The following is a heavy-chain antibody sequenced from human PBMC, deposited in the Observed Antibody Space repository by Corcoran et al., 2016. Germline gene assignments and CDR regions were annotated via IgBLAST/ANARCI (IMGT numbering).Heavy chain of an antibody. D-gene: IGHD1-26*01. J-gene: IGHJ5*02. CDR2: VYYTGNT. V-gene: IGHV4-39*07. Sequence: QLRLQESGPGLVKPSETLSLTCTVSGDSIYTNTYYWGWVRQPPGKGLEWVGNVYYTGNTYYNPSLKSRVTLSVDTSKNQFSLNLTSVTAADTAVYYCVRVSGSYYVDPWGQGTLVTVSS. CDR3: VRVSGSYYVDP. CDR1: GDSIYTNTYY.